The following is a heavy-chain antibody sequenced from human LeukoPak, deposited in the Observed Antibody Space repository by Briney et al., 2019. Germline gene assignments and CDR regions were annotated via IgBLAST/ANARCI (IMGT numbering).Heavy chain of an antibody. CDR3: ASGYRYGGSAYYYYGMDV. D-gene: IGHD5-18*01. CDR1: GGTFSSYA. J-gene: IGHJ6*02. V-gene: IGHV1-69*04. CDR2: IIPIFGIA. Sequence: ASVKVSCKASGGTFSSYAISWVRQAPGQGLEWMGRIIPIFGIANYAQKFQGRVTITADISTSTAYMELSSLRSEDTAVYYCASGYRYGGSAYYYYGMDVWGQGTTVTVSS.